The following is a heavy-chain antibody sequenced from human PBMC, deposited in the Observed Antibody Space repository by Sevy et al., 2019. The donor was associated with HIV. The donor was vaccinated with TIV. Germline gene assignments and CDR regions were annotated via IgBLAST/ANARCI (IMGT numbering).Heavy chain of an antibody. CDR3: AREGCSKPHDY. J-gene: IGHJ4*02. CDR2: FSFGCGKI. CDR1: GFTLSNYA. V-gene: IGHV3-23*01. D-gene: IGHD2-2*01. Sequence: GGSLRLSCAASGFTLSNYAMSWVRQAPGKGLEWVSTFSFGCGKINYADSVKGRFTISRDNSKNTLYLQMNSLRAEDTALYYCAREGCSKPHDYWGQGTLVIVSS.